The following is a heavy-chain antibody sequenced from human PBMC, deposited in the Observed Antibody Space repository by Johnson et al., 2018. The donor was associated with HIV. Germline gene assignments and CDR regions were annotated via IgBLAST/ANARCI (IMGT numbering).Heavy chain of an antibody. D-gene: IGHD7-27*01. V-gene: IGHV3-30*02. CDR3: AKDERQLGGWSHAFDM. CDR1: GFTFSSYA. J-gene: IGHJ3*02. Sequence: QVHLVESGGGLVQPGGSLRLSCVASGFTFSSYAMSWVRQAPGKGLAWVAFIRYDGSNKYYADSVKGQFTISRDNSKNTLYLQMKSLRGEDTAVYYCAKDERQLGGWSHAFDMWGQGTKVTVSS. CDR2: IRYDGSNK.